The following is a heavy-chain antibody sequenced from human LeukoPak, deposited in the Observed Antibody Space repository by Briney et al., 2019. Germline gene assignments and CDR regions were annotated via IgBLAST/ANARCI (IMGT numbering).Heavy chain of an antibody. CDR3: ARAPYYYDSSGYTTSDAFDI. D-gene: IGHD3-22*01. CDR1: GYTFTNYG. J-gene: IGHJ3*02. Sequence: ASVKVSCKASGYTFTNYGISWVRQAPGQGLEWMGWISVYDGKTNYAHKVQGRVTMTTDTSTSTAYMELRSLRSDDTAVYYCARAPYYYDSSGYTTSDAFDIWGQGTMVTVSS. CDR2: ISVYDGKT. V-gene: IGHV1-18*01.